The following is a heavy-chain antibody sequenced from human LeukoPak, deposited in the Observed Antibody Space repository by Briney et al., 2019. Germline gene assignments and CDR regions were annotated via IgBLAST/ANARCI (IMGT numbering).Heavy chain of an antibody. CDR1: GGSFSGYY. D-gene: IGHD3-22*01. V-gene: IGHV4-34*01. J-gene: IGHJ5*02. CDR3: ADSSGYS. CDR2: INHSGST. Sequence: PSETLSLTCAAYGGSFSGYYWSWIRQPPGKGLEWIGEINHSGSTNYNPSLKSRVTISVDTSKNQLSLKLSSVTAADTAVYYCADSSGYSWGQGTLVTVSS.